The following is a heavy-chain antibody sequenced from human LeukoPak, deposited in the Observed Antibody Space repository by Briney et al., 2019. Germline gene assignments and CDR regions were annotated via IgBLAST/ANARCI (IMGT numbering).Heavy chain of an antibody. CDR1: GYSFTSYW. D-gene: IGHD6-13*01. CDR3: ASSSSWYDDLLFDY. V-gene: IGHV5-51*01. Sequence: GESLKISCKGSGYSFTSYWIGWVRQMPGKGLEWMGIIYPGDSDTRYSPSFQGQVTISADKSISTAYLQWGSLEASDTAMYYCASSSSWYDDLLFDYWGQGTLVTVSS. J-gene: IGHJ4*02. CDR2: IYPGDSDT.